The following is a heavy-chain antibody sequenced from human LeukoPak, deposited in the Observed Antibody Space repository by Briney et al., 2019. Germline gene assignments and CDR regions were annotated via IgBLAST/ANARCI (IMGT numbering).Heavy chain of an antibody. CDR2: IIPIFGTA. CDR3: ASDLWGIHAFDI. CDR1: GGTFSSYA. D-gene: IGHD3-16*01. V-gene: IGHV1-69*13. Sequence: SVKVSCKASGGTFSSYAISWVRQAPGQGLEWMGGIIPIFGTANYAQKFQGRVTITADESTSTAYMELSSLRSEDTAVYYCASDLWGIHAFDIWGQGTMVTVSS. J-gene: IGHJ3*02.